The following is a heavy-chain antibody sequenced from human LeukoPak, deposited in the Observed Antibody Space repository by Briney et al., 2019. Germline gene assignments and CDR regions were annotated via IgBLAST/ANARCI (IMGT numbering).Heavy chain of an antibody. J-gene: IGHJ6*02. D-gene: IGHD3-10*01. V-gene: IGHV1-18*01. CDR3: SRGDNGMDV. CDR1: GCTFTIYG. Sequence: ASVKVSCKASGCTFTIYGISWVRQAPGQGREWMGWINAYNGNTNYPQKLQGRVTMTTDTSTSTAYMELRSLRSDDTAVYYCSRGDNGMDVWGQGTTVTVSS. CDR2: INAYNGNT.